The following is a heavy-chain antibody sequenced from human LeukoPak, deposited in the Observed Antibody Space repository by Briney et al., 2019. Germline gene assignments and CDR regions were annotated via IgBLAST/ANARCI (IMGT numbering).Heavy chain of an antibody. CDR1: GGSISSGSNY. CDR2: LYSSGTT. Sequence: SETLSLTCTVSGGSISSGSNYWSWIRQPAGKEPEWIGRLYSSGTTNYNPSLKSRVTISVDTSKNQFSLKLSSVTAADTAVYFCARGPSRGFDNWGQGTLVTVSS. V-gene: IGHV4-61*02. J-gene: IGHJ4*02. CDR3: ARGPSRGFDN.